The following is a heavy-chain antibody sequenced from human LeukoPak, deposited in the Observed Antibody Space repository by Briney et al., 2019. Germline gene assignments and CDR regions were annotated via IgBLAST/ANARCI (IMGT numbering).Heavy chain of an antibody. CDR3: ARSPLGVASNWAFDY. D-gene: IGHD7-27*01. J-gene: IGHJ4*02. Sequence: ASVKLSCKASGYTFTSHYMHWVRQAPGQGLEWMGIINPSGGSTSYAQNFQGRVTMTRDTSTTTVYMELSSLRFEDTAVYYCARSPLGVASNWAFDYWGQGTLVTVSS. V-gene: IGHV1-46*01. CDR2: INPSGGST. CDR1: GYTFTSHY.